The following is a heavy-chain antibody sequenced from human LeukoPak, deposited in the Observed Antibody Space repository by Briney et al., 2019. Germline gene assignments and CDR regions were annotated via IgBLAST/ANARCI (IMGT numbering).Heavy chain of an antibody. CDR3: ARHSGPYYDFWSGYYRDYYYYYYMDV. J-gene: IGHJ6*03. CDR1: GYSISSGYY. Sequence: SETLSLTCAVSGYSISSGYYWGWIRQPPGKGLEWIGSTYHSGSTYYNPSLKSRVTISVDTSKNQFSLKLSSVTAADTAVYYCARHSGPYYDFWSGYYRDYYYYYYMDVWGKGTTVTVSS. V-gene: IGHV4-38-2*01. CDR2: TYHSGST. D-gene: IGHD3-3*01.